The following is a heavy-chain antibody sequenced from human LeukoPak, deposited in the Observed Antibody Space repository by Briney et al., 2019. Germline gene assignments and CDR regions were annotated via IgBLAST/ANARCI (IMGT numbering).Heavy chain of an antibody. V-gene: IGHV1-58*01. CDR1: GFTFTTSA. J-gene: IGHJ6*04. CDR2: IVVGSGNT. CDR3: AAGGPADYRSIYDYGMDF. D-gene: IGHD4-11*01. Sequence: TSGKVSCKAAGFTFTTSAVQWGRQARGQRLEGRGWIVVGSGNTNYAQKFQERVIITRDMSTSTAYIELSSVRSEDTAVYYCAAGGPADYRSIYDYGMDFWGRGTTVTVST.